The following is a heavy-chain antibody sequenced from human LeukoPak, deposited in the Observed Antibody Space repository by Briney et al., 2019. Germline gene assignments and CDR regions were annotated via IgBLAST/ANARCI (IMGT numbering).Heavy chain of an antibody. V-gene: IGHV4-34*01. D-gene: IGHD6-13*01. CDR1: GGSFSGYY. Sequence: SETLSLTCAVYGGSFSGYYWSWTRQPPGKGLEWIGEINHSGSTNYNPSLKSRVTISVDTSKDQFSLKLSSVTAADTAVYYCARLLGGIAAAGTGWFDPWGQGTLVTVSS. CDR3: ARLLGGIAAAGTGWFDP. J-gene: IGHJ5*02. CDR2: INHSGST.